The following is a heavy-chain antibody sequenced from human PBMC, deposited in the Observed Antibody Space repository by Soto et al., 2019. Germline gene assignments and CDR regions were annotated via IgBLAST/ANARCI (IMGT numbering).Heavy chain of an antibody. D-gene: IGHD3-10*01. Sequence: QVQLVQSGGGLVEPEGSLRLSCAASGFSFSGQYMTWIRQAPGKGLEWVSKISSDGTLTYYADSVKGRFTVSRDNAKRALYLQMNSLRAEDTAIYYCATDPYYYASGFWGQGTLVTVSS. V-gene: IGHV3-11*01. J-gene: IGHJ4*02. CDR3: ATDPYYYASGF. CDR2: ISSDGTLT. CDR1: GFSFSGQY.